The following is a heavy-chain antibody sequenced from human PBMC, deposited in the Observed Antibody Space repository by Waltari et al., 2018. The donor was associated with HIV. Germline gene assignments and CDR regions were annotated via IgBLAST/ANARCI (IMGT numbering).Heavy chain of an antibody. Sequence: EVQLVESGGGLIQPGRSLRLSCTAAGFKFGDYAMNWVRQAPGKGQKWVCFIRSKPYGGTTRYASSVKGRFTMSRDDSKDAAYLQMNSLKGEDTAIYYCTSGPMFFDYWGQGTVVTVSS. J-gene: IGHJ4*02. V-gene: IGHV3-49*04. D-gene: IGHD3-10*02. CDR1: GFKFGDYA. CDR3: TSGPMFFDY. CDR2: IRSKPYGGTT.